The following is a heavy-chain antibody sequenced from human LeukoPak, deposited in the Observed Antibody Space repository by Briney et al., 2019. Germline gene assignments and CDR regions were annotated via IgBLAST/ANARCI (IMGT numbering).Heavy chain of an antibody. CDR1: EFTISEYY. D-gene: IGHD1-26*01. V-gene: IGHV3-11*01. Sequence: GGSLRLSCAASEFTISEYYMSWIRQAPGKGLEWVSYITSGGTSIYYADSVKGRFTISRDNAKSSLYLQMNSLRAEDTAVYYCAAPYSPGPSEGFDIWGQGTMVTVSS. CDR3: AAPYSPGPSEGFDI. CDR2: ITSGGTSI. J-gene: IGHJ3*02.